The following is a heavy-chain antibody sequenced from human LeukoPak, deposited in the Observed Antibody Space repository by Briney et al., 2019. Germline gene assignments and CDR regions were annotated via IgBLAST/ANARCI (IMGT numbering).Heavy chain of an antibody. CDR1: GGSISSYY. J-gene: IGHJ4*02. Sequence: SETLSLTCTVSGGSISSYYWSWIRQPPGKGLEWTGYIYYSGSTNYNPSLKSRVTISVDTSKNQFSLKLSSVTAADTAVYYCCYYDFRSGTFDYWGQGTLVTVSS. V-gene: IGHV4-59*08. D-gene: IGHD3-3*01. CDR3: CYYDFRSGTFDY. CDR2: IYYSGST.